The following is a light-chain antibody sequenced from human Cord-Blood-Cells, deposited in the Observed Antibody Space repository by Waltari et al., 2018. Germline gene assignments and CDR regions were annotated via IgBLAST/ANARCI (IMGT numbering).Light chain of an antibody. Sequence: EIVMTQPPATLSVSPGERATLSSRASQSVSSNLAWYQQKPGQAPRLLIYGASTRATGIPARFSGSGSGTECTLTISSLQSEDFAVYCCQQYNNWPPMYSFGQGTKLEIK. J-gene: IGKJ2*03. CDR2: GAS. V-gene: IGKV3-15*01. CDR3: QQYNNWPPMYS. CDR1: QSVSSN.